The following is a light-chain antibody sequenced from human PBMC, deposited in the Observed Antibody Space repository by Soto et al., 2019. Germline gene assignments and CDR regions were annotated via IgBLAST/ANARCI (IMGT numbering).Light chain of an antibody. CDR1: TNDVGAFDY. J-gene: IGLJ2*01. Sequence: QSALTQPASVSASPGQSISISCTETTNDVGAFDYVSWYQQHPGKPPKLIIYEIFNRPSGVSHRFSGSKSGNSASLTISGLQAEDEADYYCSSYTTNNAHVFGGGTKVTVL. CDR3: SSYTTNNAHV. CDR2: EIF. V-gene: IGLV2-14*01.